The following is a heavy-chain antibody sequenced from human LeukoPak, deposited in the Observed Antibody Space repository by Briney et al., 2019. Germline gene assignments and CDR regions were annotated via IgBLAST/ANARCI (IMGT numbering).Heavy chain of an antibody. Sequence: GGSLGLSCAASGFTFSSYAMSWVRQAPGKGLEWVSAISGSGGSTYYADSVKGRFTISRDNSKNTLYLQMDSLRAEDTAVYYCAKDGDLAAILYYYGMDVWGQGTTVTVSS. V-gene: IGHV3-23*01. CDR2: ISGSGGST. J-gene: IGHJ6*02. D-gene: IGHD2-21*02. CDR1: GFTFSSYA. CDR3: AKDGDLAAILYYYGMDV.